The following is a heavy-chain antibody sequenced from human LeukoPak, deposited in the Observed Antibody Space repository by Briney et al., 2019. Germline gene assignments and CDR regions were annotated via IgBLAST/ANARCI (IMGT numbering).Heavy chain of an antibody. CDR1: GFTFSSYG. Sequence: GGSLRLSCAASGFTFSSYGMHWVRQAPGKGLEWVAFIRYDGSNKYYADSVKGRFTISRDNSKNTLYLQMNSLRAEDTAVYYCAKDTTPPKAGFDPWGEGTLVTVSS. CDR2: IRYDGSNK. D-gene: IGHD1-14*01. J-gene: IGHJ5*02. V-gene: IGHV3-30*02. CDR3: AKDTTPPKAGFDP.